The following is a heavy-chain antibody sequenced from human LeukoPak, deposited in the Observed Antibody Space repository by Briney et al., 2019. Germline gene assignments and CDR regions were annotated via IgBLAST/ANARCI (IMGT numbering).Heavy chain of an antibody. Sequence: PSETLSLTCAVYGGSFSGYYWSWIRQPPGKGLEWIGEINHSGSTNYNPSLKSRVTISVDTSKNQFSLKLSSVTAADTAVYYCARVGDIVVVPAYNWFVPWGQGTLVTVSS. J-gene: IGHJ5*02. CDR1: GGSFSGYY. V-gene: IGHV4-34*01. CDR2: INHSGST. D-gene: IGHD2-2*01. CDR3: ARVGDIVVVPAYNWFVP.